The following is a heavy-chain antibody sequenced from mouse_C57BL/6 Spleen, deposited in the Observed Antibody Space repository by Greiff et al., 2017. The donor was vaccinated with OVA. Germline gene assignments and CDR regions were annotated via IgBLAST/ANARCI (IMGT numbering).Heavy chain of an antibody. CDR2: IYPGDGDT. J-gene: IGHJ3*01. D-gene: IGHD1-1*01. V-gene: IGHV1-82*01. CDR3: ARDYSAWFAY. CDR1: GYAFSSSW. Sequence: VQLQESGPELVKPGASVKISCKASGYAFSSSWMNWVKQRPGKGLEWIGRIYPGDGDTNYNGKFKGKATLTADKSSSTAYMQLSSLTSEDSAVYFCARDYSAWFAYWGQGTLVTVSA.